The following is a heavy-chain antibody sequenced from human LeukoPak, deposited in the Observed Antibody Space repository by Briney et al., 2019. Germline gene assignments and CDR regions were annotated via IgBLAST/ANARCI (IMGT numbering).Heavy chain of an antibody. J-gene: IGHJ4*02. CDR1: GGSNSSYY. CDR3: ARGGNRAARLSY. D-gene: IGHD6-6*01. V-gene: IGHV4-59*01. Sequence: SETLSLTCTVSGGSNSSYYWSWIRQPPGKGLEWIGYIYYSGSTNYNPSLKSRVTISVDTSKNQFSLKLSSVTAADTAVYYCARGGNRAARLSYWGQGTLVTVSS. CDR2: IYYSGST.